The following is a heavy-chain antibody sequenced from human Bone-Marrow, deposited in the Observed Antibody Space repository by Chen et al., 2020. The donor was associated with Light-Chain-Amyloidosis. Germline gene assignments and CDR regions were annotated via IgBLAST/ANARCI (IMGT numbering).Heavy chain of an antibody. CDR1: ETSIDAAY. CDR2: IFYSGST. CDR3: ARVQTVTALNY. Sequence: QVQLQESGPGLVKPSETLSLTCSVSETSIDAAYWAWIRQPPGKGLEWIGYIFYSGSTTYNPSLKSLVTMSVDTSTNQFSLKLTSLTTADTAVYYCARVQTVTALNYWGQGTMVTVSS. J-gene: IGHJ4*02. D-gene: IGHD2-21*02. V-gene: IGHV4-59*01.